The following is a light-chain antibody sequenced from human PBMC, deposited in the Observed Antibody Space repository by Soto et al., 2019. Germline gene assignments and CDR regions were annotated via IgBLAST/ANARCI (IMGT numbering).Light chain of an antibody. V-gene: IGKV3-20*01. J-gene: IGKJ2*01. CDR1: QSVSSSY. CDR2: GAS. Sequence: EIVLRQSPGTLSLSPGERATLSCRASQSVSSSYLAWYQQKPGQAPRLLIYGASSRATGIPDRFSGSGSGTDFTLTISRLEPVDFAVYYCQQYGTSPGFSFGQGTKLEIK. CDR3: QQYGTSPGFS.